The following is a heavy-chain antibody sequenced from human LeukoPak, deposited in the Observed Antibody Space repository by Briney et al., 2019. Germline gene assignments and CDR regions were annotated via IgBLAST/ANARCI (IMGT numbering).Heavy chain of an antibody. J-gene: IGHJ3*02. V-gene: IGHV1-69*13. CDR1: GGTFSNHA. Sequence: ASVKVSCKASGGTFSNHAINWVRQAPGQGLEWMGRIIPIFGTANYAQKLQGRVTITADESTSTAYMELSSLRSEDTAVYYCARGDTMIVVYPTIRGAFDIWGQGTMVTVSS. CDR2: IIPIFGTA. CDR3: ARGDTMIVVYPTIRGAFDI. D-gene: IGHD3-22*01.